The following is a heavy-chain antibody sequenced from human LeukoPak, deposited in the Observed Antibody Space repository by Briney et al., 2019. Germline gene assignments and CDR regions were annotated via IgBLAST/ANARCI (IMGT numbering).Heavy chain of an antibody. CDR3: ARGVVRELQY. J-gene: IGHJ4*02. V-gene: IGHV3-66*01. Sequence: GGSLRLSCAASGFTVSNSHMSWVRQAPGKGLEWVSIIYSGGSTYYADSVKGRFTISRDNSKNTLYLQMNSLRAEDTAVYYCARGVVRELQYWGQGTLVTVSS. CDR1: GFTVSNSH. CDR2: IYSGGST. D-gene: IGHD1-26*01.